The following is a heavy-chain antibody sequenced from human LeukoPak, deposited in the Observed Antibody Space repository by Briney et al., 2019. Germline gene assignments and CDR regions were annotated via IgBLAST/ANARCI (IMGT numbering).Heavy chain of an antibody. J-gene: IGHJ4*02. V-gene: IGHV3-23*01. CDR3: AKDGAWLRFDD. Sequence: SGGSLRLSCAASGFTFDDYGMSWVRQAPGKGLEWVSGISPGGPTYYADSVKGRFSISRDDSKNTFYLQMINLRAEDTAVYYCAKDGAWLRFDDWGQGILVTVSS. D-gene: IGHD5-12*01. CDR2: ISPGGPT. CDR1: GFTFDDYG.